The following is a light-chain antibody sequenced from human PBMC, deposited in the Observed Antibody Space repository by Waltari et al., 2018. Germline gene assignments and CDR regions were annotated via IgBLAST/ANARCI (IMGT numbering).Light chain of an antibody. CDR3: ALWDDSLNGVV. V-gene: IGKV1-33*01. CDR2: DAS. J-gene: IGKJ4*01. Sequence: DIQMTQSPSSLSASVGDRVTITCQASQDISNYLNWYQQKPGKAPKLLIYDASNLETGVPGRFSGSKSGTSASLAISGLQSEDEGDYYCALWDDSLNGVVFGGGTK. CDR1: QDISNY.